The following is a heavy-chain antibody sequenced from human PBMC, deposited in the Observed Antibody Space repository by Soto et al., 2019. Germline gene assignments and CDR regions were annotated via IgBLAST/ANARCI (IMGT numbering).Heavy chain of an antibody. CDR2: ISGSGGST. J-gene: IGHJ6*02. CDR3: AKDYSMVRGGGLVYYYYGMDV. D-gene: IGHD3-10*01. CDR1: GFTFSSYA. Sequence: EVQLLESGGGLVQPGGSMRLSCVASGFTFSSYAMSWVRQAPGKGLEWVSGISGSGGSTYYADSVKGRFTISRDNSKNTLYLQMNSLRAEDTAVYYCAKDYSMVRGGGLVYYYYGMDVWGQGTTVTVSS. V-gene: IGHV3-23*01.